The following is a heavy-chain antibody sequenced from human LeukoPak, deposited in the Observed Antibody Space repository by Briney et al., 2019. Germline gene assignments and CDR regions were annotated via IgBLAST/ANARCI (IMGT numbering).Heavy chain of an antibody. CDR1: GYSFTSYW. D-gene: IGHD2-15*01. V-gene: IGHV5-51*01. CDR3: ARRALGYCSGGSCYFDY. Sequence: GESLKISCKGSGYSFTSYWIGWVRQMPGKGLEWMGIIYPGDSDTRYSPSFQGQVTISADKSISTGYLQWSSLKASDTAMYYCARRALGYCSGGSCYFDYWGQGTLVTVSS. J-gene: IGHJ4*02. CDR2: IYPGDSDT.